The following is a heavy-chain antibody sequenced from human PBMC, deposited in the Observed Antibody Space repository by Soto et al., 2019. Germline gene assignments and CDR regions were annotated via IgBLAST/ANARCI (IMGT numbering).Heavy chain of an antibody. CDR1: GFTFSGFY. V-gene: IGHV3-11*01. CDR3: AYQLCAFDI. D-gene: IGHD2-21*01. Sequence: QVHLVESGGGLVKPGGSLRLSCAASGFTFSGFYMSWIRQAPGKGLEWVSYISNSGDTIYYADSVKGRFTISRDNVKNSVYLQMSSVTAEDTAVYYWAYQLCAFDICGQGTMVTVSS. CDR2: ISNSGDTI. J-gene: IGHJ3*02.